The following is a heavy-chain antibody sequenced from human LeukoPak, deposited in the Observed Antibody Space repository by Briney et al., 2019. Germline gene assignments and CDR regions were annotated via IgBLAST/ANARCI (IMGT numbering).Heavy chain of an antibody. Sequence: GGSLRLSCAASGFTFSSYSMNWVRQAPGKGLEWVSSISSSSSYIYYADSVKGRFTISRDNAKNSLYLQMNSLRAEDTAVYYCASLVSSRWYRITDYWGQGTLVTVSS. CDR2: ISSSSSYI. D-gene: IGHD6-13*01. CDR3: ASLVSSRWYRITDY. CDR1: GFTFSSYS. V-gene: IGHV3-21*01. J-gene: IGHJ4*02.